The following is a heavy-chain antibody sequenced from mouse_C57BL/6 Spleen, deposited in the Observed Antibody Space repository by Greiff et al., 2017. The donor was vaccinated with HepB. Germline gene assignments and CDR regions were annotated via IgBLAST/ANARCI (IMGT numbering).Heavy chain of an antibody. CDR2: IDPSDSET. CDR1: GYTFTSYW. CDR3: ACAFITTVVATDAMDY. J-gene: IGHJ4*01. Sequence: VQLQQPGAELVRPGSSVKLSCKASGYTFTSYWMHWVKQRPIQGLEWIGNIDPSDSETHYNQKFKDKATLTVDKSSSTAYMQLSSLTSEDSAVYYCACAFITTVVATDAMDYWGQGTSVTVSS. V-gene: IGHV1-52*01. D-gene: IGHD1-1*01.